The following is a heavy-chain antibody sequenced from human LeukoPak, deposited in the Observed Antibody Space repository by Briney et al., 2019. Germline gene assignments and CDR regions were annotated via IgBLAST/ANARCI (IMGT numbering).Heavy chain of an antibody. D-gene: IGHD2-2*01. J-gene: IGHJ4*02. Sequence: ASVKVSCKASGGIVSSYAINWVRLAPGHGLDWMGMINPSSGSTRFAQMFQDRVTMTRDTSTSAVYMELSSLTSEDTAMYYCARFPLGYCSSTSCLDFDYWGQGTLVTVSS. CDR2: INPSSGST. V-gene: IGHV1-46*01. CDR1: GGIVSSYA. CDR3: ARFPLGYCSSTSCLDFDY.